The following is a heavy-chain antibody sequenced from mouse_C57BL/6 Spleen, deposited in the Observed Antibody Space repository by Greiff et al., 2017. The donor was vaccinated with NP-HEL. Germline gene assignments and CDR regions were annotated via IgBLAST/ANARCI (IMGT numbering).Heavy chain of an antibody. Sequence: QVQLQQPGAELVMPGASVKLSCKASGYTFTSYWMHWVKQRPGQGLEWIGEIDPSDSYTNYNQKFKGKSTLTVDKSSSTAYMQLSSLTSEDSAVYYCARSGTGTGSFAYWGQGTLVTVSA. CDR2: IDPSDSYT. CDR3: ARSGTGTGSFAY. CDR1: GYTFTSYW. J-gene: IGHJ3*01. D-gene: IGHD4-1*01. V-gene: IGHV1-69*01.